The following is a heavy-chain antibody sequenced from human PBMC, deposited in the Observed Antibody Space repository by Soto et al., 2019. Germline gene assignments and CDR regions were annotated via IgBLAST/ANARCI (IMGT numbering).Heavy chain of an antibody. D-gene: IGHD6-19*01. V-gene: IGHV4-30-4*01. CDR2: IYYSGST. J-gene: IGHJ6*02. Sequence: PSETLSLTCTVSGGSISSGDYYWSWIRQPPGKGLEWIGYIYYSGSTYYNPSLKSRVTISVDTSKNKFSLKLSSVTAADTAVYYCARGRIAVAKNYYYYYGMDVWGQGTTVTVSS. CDR1: GGSISSGDYY. CDR3: ARGRIAVAKNYYYYYGMDV.